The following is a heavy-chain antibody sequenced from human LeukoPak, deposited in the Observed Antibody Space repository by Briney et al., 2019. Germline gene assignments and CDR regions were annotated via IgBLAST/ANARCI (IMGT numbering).Heavy chain of an antibody. D-gene: IGHD5-12*01. J-gene: IGHJ4*02. CDR3: ARGSGRH. CDR2: IKQDGSEK. Sequence: PSGTLSLTCAVSGGSISSSNWWSWVRQAPGKGLEWVANIKQDGSEKYYVDSVKGRFTISRDNAKNSLYLQMNSLRAEDTAVYYCARGSGRHWGRGTLVTVSS. V-gene: IGHV3-7*01. CDR1: GGSISSSNW.